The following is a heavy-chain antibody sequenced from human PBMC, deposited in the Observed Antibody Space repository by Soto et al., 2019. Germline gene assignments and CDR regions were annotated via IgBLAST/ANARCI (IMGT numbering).Heavy chain of an antibody. CDR1: GDSISTYY. D-gene: IGHD3-16*01. J-gene: IGHJ4*02. Sequence: TSETLSLTCTVSGDSISTYYWTWIRQPPGKGLERIGYIYNSATTKYNPSLKSRVTISVDTSKNQFSLKLSSVTTADTAVYYCARGRFDFIWGTPAPYLDYWGQGALVTVSS. V-gene: IGHV4-59*01. CDR3: ARGRFDFIWGTPAPYLDY. CDR2: IYNSATT.